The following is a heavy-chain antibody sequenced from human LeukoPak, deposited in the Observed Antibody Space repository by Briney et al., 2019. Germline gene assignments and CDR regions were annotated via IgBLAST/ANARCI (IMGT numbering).Heavy chain of an antibody. J-gene: IGHJ4*02. CDR1: GFTFSSYS. Sequence: GGSLRLSCAASGFTFSSYSMNWVRQAPGKGLEWVSSISSSSSYIYYADSVKGRFTISRDNAKNSLYLQMNSLRAEDTAVYYCARDPSPLTAMGNYWGQGTLVTVSS. CDR3: ARDPSPLTAMGNY. CDR2: ISSSSSYI. D-gene: IGHD5-18*01. V-gene: IGHV3-21*01.